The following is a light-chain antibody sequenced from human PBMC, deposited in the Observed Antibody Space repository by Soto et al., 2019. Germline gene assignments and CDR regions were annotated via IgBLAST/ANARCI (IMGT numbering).Light chain of an antibody. J-gene: IGKJ4*01. CDR1: QSVNNY. V-gene: IGKV3-11*01. CDR2: DSS. CDR3: QQRRVWPLT. Sequence: VLTQSPAILSLSPGERATLSCRASQSVNNYLAWYQQRPGQAPRLLIYDSSNRATGIPARFSASGSGTEFTLTISSLEFEDFAVYYCQQRRVWPLTFGGGTKVEI.